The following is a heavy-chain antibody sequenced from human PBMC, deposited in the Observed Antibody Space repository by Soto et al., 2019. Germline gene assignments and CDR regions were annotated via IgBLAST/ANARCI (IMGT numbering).Heavy chain of an antibody. CDR3: ARFAKEENPKLGSWYYFDY. V-gene: IGHV4-31*03. Sequence: SETLSLTCTVSGGSISRGGYFWSWVRQHPGKGLEWIGNIYYSGRTYYNPSLKSRVTISVDTSKNQFSLNLSSVTAADTAVYYCARFAKEENPKLGSWYYFDYWGQGPRVTVSS. J-gene: IGHJ4*02. CDR2: IYYSGRT. CDR1: GGSISRGGYF. D-gene: IGHD6-13*01.